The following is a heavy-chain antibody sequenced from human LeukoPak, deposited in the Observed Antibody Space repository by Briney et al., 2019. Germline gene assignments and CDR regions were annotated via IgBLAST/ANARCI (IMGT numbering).Heavy chain of an antibody. V-gene: IGHV3-64*01. J-gene: IGHJ3*02. D-gene: IGHD2-15*01. Sequence: GGSLRLSCAASGFSFSNYVMHWVRQAPGKGLEYVSAIMPNGETRGYANSMKGRFTISRDNSKNTLYLQMGSLRAEDMAIYYCARGRDGGFAFDIWGQGTLVTVSS. CDR1: GFSFSNYV. CDR2: IMPNGETR. CDR3: ARGRDGGFAFDI.